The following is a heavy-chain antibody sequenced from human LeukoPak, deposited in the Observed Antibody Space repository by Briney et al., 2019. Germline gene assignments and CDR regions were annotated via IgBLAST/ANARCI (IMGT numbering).Heavy chain of an antibody. D-gene: IGHD3-3*01. CDR1: GYTFTGYY. CDR3: ARKGSAYYDFWSGFSPFDY. V-gene: IGHV1-2*02. J-gene: IGHJ4*02. CDR2: INPNSGGT. Sequence: ASVKVSCXASGYTFTGYYMHWVRQARGQGLEWMAWINPNSGGTNYAQKFQGRVTMTRDTSISTAYMELSRLRSDDTAVYYCARKGSAYYDFWSGFSPFDYWGQGTLVTVSS.